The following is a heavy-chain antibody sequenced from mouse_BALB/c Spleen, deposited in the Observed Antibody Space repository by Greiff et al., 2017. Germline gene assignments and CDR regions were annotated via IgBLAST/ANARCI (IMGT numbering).Heavy chain of an antibody. V-gene: IGHV7-3*02. CDR2: IRNKANGYTT. D-gene: IGHD2-2*01. CDR1: GFTFTDYY. J-gene: IGHJ4*01. Sequence: EVQGVESGGGLVQPGGSLRLSCATSGFTFTDYYMSWVRQPPGKALEWLGFIRNKANGYTTEYSASVKGRFTISRDNSQSILYLQMNTLRAEDSATYYCARALWLRDAMDYWGQGTSVTVSS. CDR3: ARALWLRDAMDY.